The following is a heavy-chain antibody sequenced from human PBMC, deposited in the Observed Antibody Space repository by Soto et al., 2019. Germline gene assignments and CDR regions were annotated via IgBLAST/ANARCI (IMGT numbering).Heavy chain of an antibody. Sequence: ASVKVSFKASGYTFTSYGISWVRQAPGQGLEWMGWISAYNGNTNYAQKLQGRVTMTTDTSTSTAHMELRSLRSDDTAVYYCARDQVTIFGVVINYYYYGMDVWGQGTTVTVSS. V-gene: IGHV1-18*04. CDR3: ARDQVTIFGVVINYYYYGMDV. CDR2: ISAYNGNT. J-gene: IGHJ6*02. CDR1: GYTFTSYG. D-gene: IGHD3-3*01.